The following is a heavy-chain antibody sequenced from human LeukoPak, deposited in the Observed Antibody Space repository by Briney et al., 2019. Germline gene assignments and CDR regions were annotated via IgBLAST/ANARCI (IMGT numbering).Heavy chain of an antibody. V-gene: IGHV3-43*01. CDR2: ISWDGSST. Sequence: GGSLRLSCAASGFTFDDYTIHWVRQAPGKGLEWVSLISWDGSSTYFADSVKGRFTISRDNSRNSLYLQMNSLRTEDTALYYCAKVTSLNGVWGGFDYWGQGTLVTVSS. D-gene: IGHD2-8*01. J-gene: IGHJ4*02. CDR1: GFTFDDYT. CDR3: AKVTSLNGVWGGFDY.